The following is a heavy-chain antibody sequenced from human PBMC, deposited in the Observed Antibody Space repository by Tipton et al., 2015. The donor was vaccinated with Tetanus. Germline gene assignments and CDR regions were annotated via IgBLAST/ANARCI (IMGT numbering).Heavy chain of an antibody. D-gene: IGHD3-3*01. Sequence: MQLVQSGAEVKKPGESLKISCKGSGYSFTSYWIGWVRQMPGKGLEWMWIIYPGDSDTRYSPPFQGQVTISADKSISTAYLQWSSLKASDTAMYYCARCGGDFWSGYPSGLDYWGQGTLVTVSS. CDR3: ARCGGDFWSGYPSGLDY. CDR1: GYSFTSYW. CDR2: IYPGDSDT. V-gene: IGHV5-51*01. J-gene: IGHJ4*02.